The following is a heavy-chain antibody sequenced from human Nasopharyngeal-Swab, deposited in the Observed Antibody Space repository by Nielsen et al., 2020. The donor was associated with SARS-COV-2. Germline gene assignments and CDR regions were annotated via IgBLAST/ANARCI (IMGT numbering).Heavy chain of an antibody. D-gene: IGHD2-15*01. Sequence: GESLKISCAASGFTFNTFWMSWVRQAPGKGLEWVANIKQDGSEEHYAVSVKGRFTISRDNAKNSLYLQMNSLRAEDTAVYYCARVAWDIVVVVAAGAPDYWGQGTLVTVSS. CDR1: GFTFNTFW. V-gene: IGHV3-7*03. CDR2: IKQDGSEE. J-gene: IGHJ4*02. CDR3: ARVAWDIVVVVAAGAPDY.